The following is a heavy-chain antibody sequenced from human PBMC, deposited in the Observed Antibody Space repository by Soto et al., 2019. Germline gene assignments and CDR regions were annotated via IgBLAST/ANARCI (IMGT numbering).Heavy chain of an antibody. D-gene: IGHD5-12*01. CDR2: ISAYNGNT. J-gene: IGHJ6*02. V-gene: IGHV1-18*04. Sequence: ASVKVSCKASGYTFTSYGISWVRQAPGQGLEWMGWISAYNGNTNYAQKLQGRVTMTTDTSTSTAYMELRSLRSDDTAVYYCARVRTATIIDYCYGRDVWGQGTTVTVSS. CDR3: ARVRTATIIDYCYGRDV. CDR1: GYTFTSYG.